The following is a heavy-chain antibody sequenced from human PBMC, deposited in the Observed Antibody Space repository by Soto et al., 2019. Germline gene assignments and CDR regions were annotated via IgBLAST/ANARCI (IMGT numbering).Heavy chain of an antibody. D-gene: IGHD2-15*01. Sequence: PSETLSLTCAVYGGSFSGYYWSWIRQPPGKGLEWIGEINHSGSTNYNPSLKSRVTISVDTSKNQFSLKLSSVTAADTAVYYCARGKEISGGLGPHNNWFDPWGQGTLVTVSS. V-gene: IGHV4-34*01. CDR1: GGSFSGYY. CDR2: INHSGST. J-gene: IGHJ5*02. CDR3: ARGKEISGGLGPHNNWFDP.